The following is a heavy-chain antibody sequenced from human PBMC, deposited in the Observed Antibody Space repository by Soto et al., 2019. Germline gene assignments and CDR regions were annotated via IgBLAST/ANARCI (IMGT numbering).Heavy chain of an antibody. CDR2: IIPIFGTA. CDR3: ARDKNWNDAPPSAPNDTTYYYYGMDV. D-gene: IGHD1-1*01. J-gene: IGHJ6*02. Sequence: ASVKVSCKASGGTFSSYAISWVRQAPGQGLEWMGGIIPIFGTANYAQKFQGRVTITADESTSTAYMELSSLRSEDTAVYYCARDKNWNDAPPSAPNDTTYYYYGMDVWGQGTTVTVSS. CDR1: GGTFSSYA. V-gene: IGHV1-69*13.